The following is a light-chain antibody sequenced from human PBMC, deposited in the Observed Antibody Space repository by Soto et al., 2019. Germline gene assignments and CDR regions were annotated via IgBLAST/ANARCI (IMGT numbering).Light chain of an antibody. CDR2: NNI. Sequence: QSVLTQPPSASGTPGQRVTISCSGSSSNIGSKSATWYQQLPGTAPKLLIYNNIERPSGVPDRFSGSTSGTSASLAISGLQSEDEAGYYCGAWDVSLNAYVFGVGTKLTVL. CDR3: GAWDVSLNAYV. V-gene: IGLV1-44*01. J-gene: IGLJ1*01. CDR1: SSNIGSKS.